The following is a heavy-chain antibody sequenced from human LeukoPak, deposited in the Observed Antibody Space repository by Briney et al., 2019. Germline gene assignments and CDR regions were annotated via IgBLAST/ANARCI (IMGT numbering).Heavy chain of an antibody. CDR3: AREGYSSGSRTGIDY. J-gene: IGHJ4*02. CDR1: GFTFSDYY. Sequence: GGSLRLSCAASGFTFSDYYMSWIRQAPGRGLEWVSVIYSGGSTSYADSVKGRFTISRDNSKNTLFPQMNSLRIDDTAVYYCAREGYSSGSRTGIDYWGQGTVVTVSS. CDR2: IYSGGST. D-gene: IGHD5-18*01. V-gene: IGHV3-66*02.